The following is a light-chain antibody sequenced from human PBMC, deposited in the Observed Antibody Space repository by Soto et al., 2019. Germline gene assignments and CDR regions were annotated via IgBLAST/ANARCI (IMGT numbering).Light chain of an antibody. CDR2: DVS. J-gene: IGLJ1*01. CDR1: SSDVGGYNY. Sequence: HCVLTQPSSVSVSPGQSITISCNGTSSDVGGYNYVSWYQQHPGKAPKLMICDVSDRPSGISNRFSGSKSGNTASLTISGLQAEDEADYYCSSYTTSSTYVFGTGTKVTVL. CDR3: SSYTTSSTYV. V-gene: IGLV2-14*01.